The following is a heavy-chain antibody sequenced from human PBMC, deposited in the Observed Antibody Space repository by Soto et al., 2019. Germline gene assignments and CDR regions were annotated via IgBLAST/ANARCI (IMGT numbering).Heavy chain of an antibody. CDR1: GFTFRDYY. D-gene: IGHD2-15*01. V-gene: IGHV3-11*01. Sequence: LRLSCAASGFTFRDYYMTWIRQAPGKGLEWVSYISSSGTGIYYPDSVRGRFTISRDNAKNSLYLQMSSLRAEDTAVYYCARAYSDAFDIWGQGTMVTVSS. J-gene: IGHJ3*02. CDR3: ARAYSDAFDI. CDR2: ISSSGTGI.